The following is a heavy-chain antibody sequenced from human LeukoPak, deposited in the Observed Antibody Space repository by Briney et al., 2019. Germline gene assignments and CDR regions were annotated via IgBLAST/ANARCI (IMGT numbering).Heavy chain of an antibody. Sequence: GASVKVSCKASGYTFTNYYLHWVRQAPGQGLEWMAIINPSGGSTTYAQKFQDRVTMTRDTSTSTVYMELSSLRSEDTAVYYCARSWGDYYYMDVWGKGTTVTVSS. CDR1: GYTFTNYY. CDR2: INPSGGST. J-gene: IGHJ6*03. CDR3: ARSWGDYYYMDV. D-gene: IGHD3-10*01. V-gene: IGHV1-46*01.